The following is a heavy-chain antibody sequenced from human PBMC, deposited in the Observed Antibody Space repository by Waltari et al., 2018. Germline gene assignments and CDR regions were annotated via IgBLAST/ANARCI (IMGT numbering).Heavy chain of an antibody. V-gene: IGHV4-38-2*01. D-gene: IGHD6-13*01. CDR3: ARSFRSSWTQFDY. CDR1: GFSISSGYY. Sequence: QVQLQESGPGLVKPSETLSLSCAVSGFSISSGYYWGWIRQPPGKGLEWVGSIYHSGVTDYSPSLKSRVTVTVDTSKNHFSLRLAFVTAADTAVYYCARSFRSSWTQFDYWGQGTLVTVSS. J-gene: IGHJ4*02. CDR2: IYHSGVT.